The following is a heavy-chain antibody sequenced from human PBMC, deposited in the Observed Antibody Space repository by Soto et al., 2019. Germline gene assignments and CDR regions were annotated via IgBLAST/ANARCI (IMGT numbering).Heavy chain of an antibody. CDR1: GFTFSNYA. CDR2: ISSNEHST. V-gene: IGHV3-64*01. Sequence: EVQLVESGGGLVQPGGPLRLSCAASGFTFSNYAMHWVRQAPGKGLEYVSTISSNEHSTDYANSVKGRFTISRDNSMNTLYLQMGSLRAEVMAVYYCARGSNGYHFDYWGQGTLVTVSA. CDR3: ARGSNGYHFDY. J-gene: IGHJ4*02. D-gene: IGHD5-12*01.